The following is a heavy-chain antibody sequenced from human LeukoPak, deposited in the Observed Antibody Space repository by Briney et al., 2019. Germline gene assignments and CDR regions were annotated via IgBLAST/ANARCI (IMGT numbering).Heavy chain of an antibody. CDR3: AKDWARLQWFGESLSSRPSRHYMDV. V-gene: IGHV3-48*03. D-gene: IGHD3-10*01. Sequence: PGGSLRLSCAASGFTFSSYEMNWVRQAPGKGLEWVSYISSSGSTIYYADSVKGRFTISRDNAKNSLYLQMNSLRAEDTAVYYCAKDWARLQWFGESLSSRPSRHYMDVWGKGSTVT. CDR1: GFTFSSYE. J-gene: IGHJ6*03. CDR2: ISSSGSTI.